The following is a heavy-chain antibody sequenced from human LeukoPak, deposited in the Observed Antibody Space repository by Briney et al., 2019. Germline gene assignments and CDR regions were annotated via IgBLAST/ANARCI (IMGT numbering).Heavy chain of an antibody. Sequence: ASVKVSCKAFRYTFTSYDINWVRQAPGQGLEWMGWMNPSTGNAGYASKFQGRVTMTRDTSTSTAYMEVRGLTSEDTAVYYCARLSQTPDYYNSGGYFYLGYWGQGTRVTVSS. CDR2: MNPSTGNA. D-gene: IGHD3-22*01. J-gene: IGHJ4*02. CDR1: RYTFTSYD. CDR3: ARLSQTPDYYNSGGYFYLGY. V-gene: IGHV1-8*01.